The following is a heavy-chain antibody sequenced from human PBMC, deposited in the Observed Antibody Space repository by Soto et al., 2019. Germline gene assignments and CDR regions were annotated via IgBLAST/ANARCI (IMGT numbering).Heavy chain of an antibody. CDR1: GFPFPSYA. CDR3: ARSDNYYDRREV. V-gene: IGHV3-23*01. Sequence: EVQLLESGGGLVQPGGSLRLSCVASGFPFPSYALSWVRQAPGKGPEWISAINGIGSDTYYADSVKGRFSSSRDNSKNTVYLQLNSLRVEDTARYYCARSDNYYDRREVWGQGTTVTVSS. J-gene: IGHJ6*02. D-gene: IGHD3-22*01. CDR2: INGIGSDT.